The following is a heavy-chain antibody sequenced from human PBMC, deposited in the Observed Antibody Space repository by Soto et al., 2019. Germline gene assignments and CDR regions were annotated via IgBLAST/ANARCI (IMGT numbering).Heavy chain of an antibody. CDR2: ISGSGGST. D-gene: IGHD2-15*01. J-gene: IGHJ5*02. Sequence: GGSLRLSCAASGFIFSSYAMSWVRQAPGTGLAWVAAISGSGGSTYYADSVKGRFTISRDNSKNTLYLQMNSLRAEDTAVYYCAKDARVVVAATNWFDPWGQGTLVTVSS. V-gene: IGHV3-23*01. CDR1: GFIFSSYA. CDR3: AKDARVVVAATNWFDP.